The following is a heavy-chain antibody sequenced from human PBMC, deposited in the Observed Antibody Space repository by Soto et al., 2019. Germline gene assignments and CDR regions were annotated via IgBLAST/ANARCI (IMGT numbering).Heavy chain of an antibody. V-gene: IGHV4-59*08. J-gene: IGHJ4*02. Sequence: QVQLQESGPGLVRPSETLSLTCTVSSDSISSYYWIWIRQSPGKGLEWIVYTAYSGNTNYNPSLKCRVTISRDTSKNQFSLRLSSVTAADTAVYYCARAVGDPLYYLDSWGQGTLVTVSS. D-gene: IGHD6-19*01. CDR3: ARAVGDPLYYLDS. CDR2: TAYSGNT. CDR1: SDSISSYY.